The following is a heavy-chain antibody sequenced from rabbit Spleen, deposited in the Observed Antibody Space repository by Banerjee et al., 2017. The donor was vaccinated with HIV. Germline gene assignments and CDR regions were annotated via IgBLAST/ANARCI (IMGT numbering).Heavy chain of an antibody. CDR3: ARRSTIAGYPLKL. CDR1: GFTISGYW. V-gene: IGHV1S45*01. Sequence: QEQVEESGGRLVQPGGSLTLSCKAFGFTISGYWMNWVRQAPGKGLEWIGCIAAGSGGTYYAGWAKGRFTISKTSSTTVTLQLNSLTAADTATNFCARRSTIAGYPLKLWGPGTLVTVS. J-gene: IGHJ6*01. CDR2: IAAGSGGT. D-gene: IGHD7-1*01.